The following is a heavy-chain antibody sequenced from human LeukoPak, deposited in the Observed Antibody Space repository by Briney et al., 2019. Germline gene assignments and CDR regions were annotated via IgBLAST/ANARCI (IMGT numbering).Heavy chain of an antibody. CDR2: IYYSGST. Sequence: SETLSLTYTVSGGSISSGDYYWSWIRQPPGKGLEWIGYIYYSGSTCYNPSLKSRVTISVDTSKNQFSLKLSSVTAADTAVYYCARETLTGYYYFDYWGQGTLVTVSS. D-gene: IGHD3-9*01. CDR1: GGSISSGDYY. CDR3: ARETLTGYYYFDY. J-gene: IGHJ4*02. V-gene: IGHV4-30-4*01.